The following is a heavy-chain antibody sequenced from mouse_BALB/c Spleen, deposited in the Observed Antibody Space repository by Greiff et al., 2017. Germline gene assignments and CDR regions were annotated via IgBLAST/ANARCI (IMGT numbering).Heavy chain of an antibody. CDR1: GFTFSDYY. V-gene: IGHV5-4*02. Sequence: VQLQQSGGGLVKPGGSLKLSCAASGFTFSDYYMYWVRQTPEKRLEWVATISDGGSYTYYPDSVKGRFTISRDNAKNNLYLQMSSLKSEDTAMYYCAREKKGYFDYWGQGTTLTVSS. J-gene: IGHJ2*01. CDR2: ISDGGSYT. CDR3: AREKKGYFDY.